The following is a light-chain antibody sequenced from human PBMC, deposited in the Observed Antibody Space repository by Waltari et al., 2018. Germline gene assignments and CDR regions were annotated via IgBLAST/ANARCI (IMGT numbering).Light chain of an antibody. CDR3: CSYAPGNTYV. CDR1: SSDVWGYNL. V-gene: IGLV2-23*01. J-gene: IGLJ1*01. Sequence: QSALTQPASVSGSPGQSITISCTGTSSDVWGYNLVSWYQQSPGKAPKLMILSDRFSGSKSDNMASLTISGLQAEDEADYYCCSYAPGNTYVFGTGTKVTVL.